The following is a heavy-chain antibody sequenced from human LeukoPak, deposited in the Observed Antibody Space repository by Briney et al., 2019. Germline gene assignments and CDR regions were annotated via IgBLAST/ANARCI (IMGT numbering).Heavy chain of an antibody. CDR3: ATITMVRGVRNYFDY. V-gene: IGHV3-23*01. J-gene: IGHJ4*02. Sequence: GGSLRLSCAASEFTFSSSAMSWVRQTPGEGLEWVSSISTSGGDTYYADSVKGRFTISRDNSRNTLYLQMNSLRAEDTAVYYCATITMVRGVRNYFDYWGQGTLVTVSS. CDR2: ISTSGGDT. CDR1: EFTFSSSA. D-gene: IGHD3-10*01.